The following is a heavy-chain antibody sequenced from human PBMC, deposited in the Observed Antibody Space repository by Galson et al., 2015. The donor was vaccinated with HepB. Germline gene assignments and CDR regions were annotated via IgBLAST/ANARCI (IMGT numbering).Heavy chain of an antibody. J-gene: IGHJ3*02. V-gene: IGHV3-30-3*01. CDR1: GFTFSSYA. CDR2: IFYDGSNK. Sequence: SLRLSCAVSGFTFSSYAMHWVRPAPGKGLQWVAVIFYDGSNKYNADSVQGRLTISRDNSTNTLYLQMNSLRAEDTAVYYCARDSLIWHGAFDIWGQGTMVTVSS. D-gene: IGHD2-8*01. CDR3: ARDSLIWHGAFDI.